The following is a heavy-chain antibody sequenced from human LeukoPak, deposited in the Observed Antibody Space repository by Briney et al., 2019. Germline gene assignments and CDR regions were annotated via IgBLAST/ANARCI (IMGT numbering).Heavy chain of an antibody. V-gene: IGHV4-61*02. CDR3: ARLSSGRGWFDP. J-gene: IGHJ5*02. D-gene: IGHD6-19*01. Sequence: SETLSLTCTVSGGSISSSSYYWSWIRQPAGKGLEWIGRIYTSGSTNYNPSLKSRATMSVDTSKNQFSLKLSSVTAADTAVYYCARLSSGRGWFDPWGQGTLVTVSS. CDR1: GGSISSSSYY. CDR2: IYTSGST.